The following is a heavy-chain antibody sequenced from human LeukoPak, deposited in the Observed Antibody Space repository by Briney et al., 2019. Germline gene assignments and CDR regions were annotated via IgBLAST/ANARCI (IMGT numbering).Heavy chain of an antibody. J-gene: IGHJ6*02. V-gene: IGHV3-21*01. CDR1: GFTFSSYS. D-gene: IGHD5-12*01. Sequence: SGGSLRLSCAASGFTFSSYSMNWVRQAPGKGLEWVSSISSSSSYIYYADSVKGRFTISRDNAKNSLYLQMNSLRAEDTAVYYCARSPYSGYESPGGGRMDVWGQGTTVTVSS. CDR2: ISSSSSYI. CDR3: ARSPYSGYESPGGGRMDV.